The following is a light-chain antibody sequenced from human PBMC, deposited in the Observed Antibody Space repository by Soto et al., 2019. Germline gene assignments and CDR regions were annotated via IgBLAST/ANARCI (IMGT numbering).Light chain of an antibody. Sequence: QSALTQPPSASGSPGQSVTISCTGTSSDIGGYNFVSWYQQHPGKAPKLMIDEVNKRPSGVPDRFSGSKSGNTASLTVSGLQAEDEADYYFSSYADTTNLVFGGGTKVTVL. CDR1: SSDIGGYNF. J-gene: IGLJ2*01. CDR3: SSYADTTNLV. V-gene: IGLV2-8*01. CDR2: EVN.